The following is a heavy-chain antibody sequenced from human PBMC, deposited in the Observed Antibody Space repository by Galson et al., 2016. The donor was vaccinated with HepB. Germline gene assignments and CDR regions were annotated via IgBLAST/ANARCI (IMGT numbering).Heavy chain of an antibody. J-gene: IGHJ5*02. Sequence: SETLSLTCVVYGASFSGYYWSWIRQPPGKWLEWIGAINHSGSTNYNPSPKSRVTISVDASKNHFFLKVSSVTAADTAVYYCARGGSGWYDRNWFDPWGQGTLVTVSS. CDR2: INHSGST. CDR3: ARGGSGWYDRNWFDP. V-gene: IGHV4-34*01. CDR1: GASFSGYY. D-gene: IGHD6-19*01.